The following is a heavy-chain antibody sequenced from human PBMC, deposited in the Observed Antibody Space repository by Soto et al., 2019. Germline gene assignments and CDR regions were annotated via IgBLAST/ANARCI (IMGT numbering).Heavy chain of an antibody. CDR2: INHSGST. V-gene: IGHV4-34*01. CDR3: ARGGRITIFGVVSRSWFDP. J-gene: IGHJ5*02. D-gene: IGHD3-3*01. Sequence: KTSETLSLTCAVYGGSFSGYYWSWIRQPPGKGLEWIGEINHSGSTNYNPSLESRVTISVDTSKNQFSLKLSSVTAADTAVYYCARGGRITIFGVVSRSWFDPWGQGTLVTVSS. CDR1: GGSFSGYY.